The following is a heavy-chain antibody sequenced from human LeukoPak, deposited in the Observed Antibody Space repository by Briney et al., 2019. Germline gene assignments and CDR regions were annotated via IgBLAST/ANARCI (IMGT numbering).Heavy chain of an antibody. Sequence: GGSLRLFCAASGFTFRSYSMHGARHAPGKGLEWVAVISYDGSNKYYADSVKGRFTISRDNSKNTLYLQMNSLRAEDTAVYYCARDLRDYWGQGTLVTVSS. CDR2: ISYDGSNK. J-gene: IGHJ4*02. CDR3: ARDLRDY. D-gene: IGHD3-9*01. V-gene: IGHV3-30-3*01. CDR1: GFTFRSYS.